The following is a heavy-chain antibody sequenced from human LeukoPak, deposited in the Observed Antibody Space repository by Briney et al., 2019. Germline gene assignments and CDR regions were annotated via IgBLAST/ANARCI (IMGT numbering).Heavy chain of an antibody. CDR3: AFWSGNLYF. CDR1: GFTLSNSW. D-gene: IGHD3-3*01. V-gene: IGHV3-7*01. J-gene: IGHJ4*02. Sequence: GGSLKLSCEASGFTLSNSWTSWLRQAPGKGLEWVAHTNEGGSDKYYVDSVKDRFSTSKDNVKNSLYLQMNSLRAEDTGVYYCAFWSGNLYFWGQGALVTVSS. CDR2: TNEGGSDK.